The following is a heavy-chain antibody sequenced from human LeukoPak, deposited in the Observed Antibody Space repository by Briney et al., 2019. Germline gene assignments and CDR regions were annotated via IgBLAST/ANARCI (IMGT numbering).Heavy chain of an antibody. D-gene: IGHD5-12*01. V-gene: IGHV4-59*12. Sequence: SETLSLTCTVSGGSISSYYWSWIRQPPGKGLEWIGYIYYSGSTNYNPSLKSRVTISVDTSKNQFSLRLGSVTAADTAVYYCARRGSGYDDPVDYWGQGTLVTVSS. J-gene: IGHJ4*02. CDR3: ARRGSGYDDPVDY. CDR1: GGSISSYY. CDR2: IYYSGST.